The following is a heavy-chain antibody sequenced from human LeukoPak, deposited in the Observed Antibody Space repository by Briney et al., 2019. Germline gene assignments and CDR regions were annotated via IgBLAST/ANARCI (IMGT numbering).Heavy chain of an antibody. V-gene: IGHV3-7*01. CDR3: ARDSLLLGYSSGWYVDY. D-gene: IGHD6-19*01. Sequence: GGSLRLSCAASGFSLSNYWMSWVRQAPGKGLEWVANIKQDGSEKYYVDSVKGRFTISRDNAKNSLYLHMNSLRAEDTAVYYCARDSLLLGYSSGWYVDYWGQGTLVTVSS. CDR1: GFSLSNYW. J-gene: IGHJ4*02. CDR2: IKQDGSEK.